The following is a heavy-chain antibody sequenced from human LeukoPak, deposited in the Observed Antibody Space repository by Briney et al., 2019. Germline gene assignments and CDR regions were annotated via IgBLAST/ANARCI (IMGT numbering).Heavy chain of an antibody. CDR3: ARDSLDCSSTSCYGYYYYYYMDV. J-gene: IGHJ6*03. Sequence: ASVKVSCKASGYTFTSYGINWVRQAPGQGLEWMGWISTYNGNTNYAHKLQGRVTMTTDTSTSTAYMELSSLRSEDTAVYYCARDSLDCSSTSCYGYYYYYYMDVWGKGTTVTVSS. CDR1: GYTFTSYG. V-gene: IGHV1-18*01. CDR2: ISTYNGNT. D-gene: IGHD2-2*01.